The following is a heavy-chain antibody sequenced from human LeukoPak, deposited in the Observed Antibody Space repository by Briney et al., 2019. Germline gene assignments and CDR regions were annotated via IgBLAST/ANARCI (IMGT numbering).Heavy chain of an antibody. Sequence: GASVKVSCKASGYTFTGYYMHWVRQAPGQGLEWMGWINPNSGGTTYPQKFQGRVTMTWDTSISTANMELTRLRSDDTAVYYCARRGYGGLDYWGQGTLVTVSS. V-gene: IGHV1-2*02. D-gene: IGHD5-12*01. CDR2: INPNSGGT. CDR3: ARRGYGGLDY. CDR1: GYTFTGYY. J-gene: IGHJ4*02.